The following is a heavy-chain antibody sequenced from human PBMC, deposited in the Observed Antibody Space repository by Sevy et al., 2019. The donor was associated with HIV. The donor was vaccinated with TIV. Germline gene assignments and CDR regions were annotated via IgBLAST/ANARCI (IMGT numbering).Heavy chain of an antibody. V-gene: IGHV4-59*08. CDR2: IYYNGHI. CDR1: GGSITSLY. J-gene: IGHJ4*02. D-gene: IGHD1-26*01. Sequence: KHSETLSLTCTVSGGSITSLYWNWIRQPPGKGLEWIANIYYNGHINYNPSLKSRVTLSLDTSKNQFSLRLSSVTAADTAMYYCAGENAWGRGYSWGQGTLVTVS. CDR3: AGENAWGRGYS.